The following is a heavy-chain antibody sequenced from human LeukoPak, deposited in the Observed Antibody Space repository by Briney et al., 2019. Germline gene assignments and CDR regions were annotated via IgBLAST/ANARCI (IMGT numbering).Heavy chain of an antibody. V-gene: IGHV3-74*01. D-gene: IGHD5-24*01. CDR3: ARAIYDAFDI. Sequence: PGVSLRLSCAASGFTLRNYWIQWVRQAPGKGLVWVSHSNSDGSSTNYADSVKGRFTISRDNAKNTLYLQMNNLRAEDTAVYYCARAIYDAFDIWGQGTMVTVSS. CDR2: SNSDGSST. J-gene: IGHJ3*02. CDR1: GFTLRNYW.